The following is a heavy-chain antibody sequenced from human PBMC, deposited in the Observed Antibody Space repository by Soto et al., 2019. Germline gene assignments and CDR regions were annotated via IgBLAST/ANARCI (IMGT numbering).Heavy chain of an antibody. CDR2: IYYSGST. CDR1: GGSISSYY. CDR3: ARAPGSSSWYYFDY. J-gene: IGHJ4*02. Sequence: SETLSLTCTVSGGSISSYYWSWIRQPPGRGLEWIGYIYYSGSTNYNPSLKSRVTISVDTSKNQFSLKLSSVTAADTAVYYCARAPGSSSWYYFDYWGQGTLVTVSS. V-gene: IGHV4-59*01. D-gene: IGHD6-13*01.